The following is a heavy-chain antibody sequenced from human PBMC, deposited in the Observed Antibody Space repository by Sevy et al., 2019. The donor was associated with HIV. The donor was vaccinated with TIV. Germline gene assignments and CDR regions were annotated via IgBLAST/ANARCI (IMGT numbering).Heavy chain of an antibody. Sequence: GGSLRLSCAASGFTFSSYAMHWVRQAPGKGLEWVAVISYDGSNKYYADSVKGRFTISRDNSKNTLYLQMNSLRAEDTAVYYCARMSIVVDFDYWGQGTLVTVSS. V-gene: IGHV3-30-3*01. J-gene: IGHJ4*02. D-gene: IGHD2-21*01. CDR1: GFTFSSYA. CDR2: ISYDGSNK. CDR3: ARMSIVVDFDY.